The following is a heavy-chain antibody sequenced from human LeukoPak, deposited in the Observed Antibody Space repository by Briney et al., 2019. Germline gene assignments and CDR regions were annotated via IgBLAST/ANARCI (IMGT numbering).Heavy chain of an antibody. Sequence: QPGGSLRLSCAASGFTFSNAWMSWVRQAPGKGLEWVSGISGSGGSTDYADSVKGRFTISRDNSKNTLYLQMNSLRVEDTAVYYCAKDPGYQVVYCFDYWGQGTLVTVSS. V-gene: IGHV3-23*01. J-gene: IGHJ4*02. CDR1: GFTFSNAW. D-gene: IGHD2-2*01. CDR3: AKDPGYQVVYCFDY. CDR2: ISGSGGST.